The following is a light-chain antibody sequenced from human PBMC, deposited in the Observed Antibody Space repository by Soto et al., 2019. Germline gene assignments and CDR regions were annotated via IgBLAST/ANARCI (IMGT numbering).Light chain of an antibody. CDR3: QQYNSYSRT. V-gene: IGKV1-5*01. J-gene: IGKJ1*01. Sequence: DIQMTQSPSTLSASVGDRGTITCRASQSNSSWLAWYQQKPGKAPKLLIYDASSLESGVPSRFSGSGSGTEFTLTISSLQPDDFATYYCQQYNSYSRTFGQGTKVDIK. CDR1: QSNSSW. CDR2: DAS.